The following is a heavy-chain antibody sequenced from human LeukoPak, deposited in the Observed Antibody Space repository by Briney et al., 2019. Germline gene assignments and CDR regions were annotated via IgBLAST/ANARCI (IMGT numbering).Heavy chain of an antibody. V-gene: IGHV3-23*01. CDR1: GFTFSSYG. CDR3: AKDPGYSYGRYYYMDV. CDR2: ISGSGGST. D-gene: IGHD5-18*01. Sequence: PGGSLRLSCAASGFTFSSYGMSWVRQAPGKGLEWVSAISGSGGSTYYADSVKGRFTISRDNSKNTLYLQMNSLRAEDTAVYYCAKDPGYSYGRYYYMDVWGKGTTVTVSS. J-gene: IGHJ6*03.